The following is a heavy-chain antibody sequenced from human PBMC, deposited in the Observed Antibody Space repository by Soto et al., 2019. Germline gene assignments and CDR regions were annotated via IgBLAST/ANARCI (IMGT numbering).Heavy chain of an antibody. CDR3: ARVGVVVPAAIDY. V-gene: IGHV4-4*02. CDR1: GGSISSSNW. CDR2: IYHSGST. J-gene: IGHJ4*02. Sequence: QVQLQESGPGLVKPSGTLSLTCAVSGGSISSSNWWSWVRQPPGKGLEWIGEIYHSGSTNYNPSLKSRVTISVDKLKNQFFLKLSSVTAADTAVYYCARVGVVVPAAIDYWGQGTLVTVSS. D-gene: IGHD2-2*01.